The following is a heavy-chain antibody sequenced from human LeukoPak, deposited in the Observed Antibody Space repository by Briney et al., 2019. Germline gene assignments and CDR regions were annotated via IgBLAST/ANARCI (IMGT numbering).Heavy chain of an antibody. D-gene: IGHD3-22*01. CDR2: IYYSGST. CDR3: ARHGNGYYYFDY. Sequence: SETQSLTCTVSGGSISSSSYYWGWIRQPPGKGLEWIGSIYYSGSTYYNPSLKSRVTISVDTSKNQFSLKLSSVTAADTAVYYCARHGNGYYYFDYWGQGTLVTVSS. V-gene: IGHV4-39*01. CDR1: GGSISSSSYY. J-gene: IGHJ4*02.